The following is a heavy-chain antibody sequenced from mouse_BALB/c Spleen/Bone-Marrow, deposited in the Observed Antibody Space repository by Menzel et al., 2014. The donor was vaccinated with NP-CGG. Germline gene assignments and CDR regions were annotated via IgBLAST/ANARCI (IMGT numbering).Heavy chain of an antibody. CDR1: GYTFTSYY. CDR3: TREGDSPFAY. J-gene: IGHJ3*01. Sequence: QVQLQQSGAELVKPGASVKLSCKASGYTFTSYYMYWVKQRPGQGLEWIGEINPSNGGTNFNEKFKSKAALTVDKSSSTAYMQLSILTSEDSAVYYCTREGDSPFAYWGQGTLVTVSA. CDR2: INPSNGGT. V-gene: IGHV1S81*02. D-gene: IGHD2-13*01.